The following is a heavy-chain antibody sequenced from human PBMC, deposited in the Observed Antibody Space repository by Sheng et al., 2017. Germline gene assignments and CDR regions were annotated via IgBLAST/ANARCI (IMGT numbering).Heavy chain of an antibody. CDR3: AREGYSYGSFYFDF. Sequence: VQLVESGGGLVQPGGSLRLSCATSGFTFRSYEMNWVRQAPGKGLEWVAVTWYDGSNTKYADFAKGRFTISRDNSKSTLYLHMNSLRGDDTAVYYCAREGYSYGSFYFDFWGQGTLVTVSS. D-gene: IGHD5-18*01. J-gene: IGHJ4*02. CDR1: GFTFRSYE. V-gene: IGHV3-33*08. CDR2: TWYDGSNT.